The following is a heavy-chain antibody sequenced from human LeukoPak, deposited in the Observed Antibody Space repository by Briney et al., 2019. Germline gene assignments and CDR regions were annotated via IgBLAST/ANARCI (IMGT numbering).Heavy chain of an antibody. J-gene: IGHJ4*02. V-gene: IGHV4-38-2*02. D-gene: IGHD2-2*02. CDR3: VRYCSSTTCYTRAVDY. Sequence: SETLSLTCTVSGYSITSGYNWAWIRQPPGKVLEWIGSIYHSGSAYYNPSLRSRVTISVDTSKNQFSLKLSSVTAADTAVYYCVRYCSSTTCYTRAVDYWGQGTLVTVSS. CDR2: IYHSGSA. CDR1: GYSITSGYN.